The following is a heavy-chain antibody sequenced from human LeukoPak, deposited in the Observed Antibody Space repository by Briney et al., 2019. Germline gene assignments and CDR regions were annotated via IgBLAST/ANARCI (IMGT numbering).Heavy chain of an antibody. CDR1: GFTFSSYS. CDR2: ISSSSSYI. J-gene: IGHJ6*04. CDR3: ARGGTAMVNAYYYYGMDV. Sequence: GGPLRLSCAASGFTFSSYSMHWVRQAPGKGLDWVSSISSSSSYIYYADAVKGRFTISRDNAKNSLYLQMNSLRAKDTAVYYCARGGTAMVNAYYYYGMDVWGKGTTVTVSS. D-gene: IGHD5-18*01. V-gene: IGHV3-21*01.